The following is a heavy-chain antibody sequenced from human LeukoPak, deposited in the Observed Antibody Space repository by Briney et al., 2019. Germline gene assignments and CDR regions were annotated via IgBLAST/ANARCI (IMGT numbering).Heavy chain of an antibody. Sequence: AGGSLRLSCAASGFTFSSYGMHWVRQAPGKGLEWVAVISYDGSNKYYADSVKGRFTISRDNSKSTLYLQMNSLRAEDTAVYYCAKGFAVTNYYYYGMDVWGQGTTVTVSS. D-gene: IGHD4-17*01. CDR1: GFTFSSYG. J-gene: IGHJ6*02. V-gene: IGHV3-30*18. CDR3: AKGFAVTNYYYYGMDV. CDR2: ISYDGSNK.